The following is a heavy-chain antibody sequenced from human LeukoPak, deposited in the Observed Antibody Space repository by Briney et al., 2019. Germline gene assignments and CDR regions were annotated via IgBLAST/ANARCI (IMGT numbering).Heavy chain of an antibody. Sequence: PGGSLRLSCAASGFTFSSYGMHWVRQAPGKGLEWVAFIRYDGSNKYYADSAKGRFTISRDNSKNTLYLQMNSLRAEDTAVYYCAKLVLRYFDWLMDYWGQGTLVTVSS. CDR2: IRYDGSNK. J-gene: IGHJ4*02. CDR1: GFTFSSYG. CDR3: AKLVLRYFDWLMDY. V-gene: IGHV3-30*02. D-gene: IGHD3-9*01.